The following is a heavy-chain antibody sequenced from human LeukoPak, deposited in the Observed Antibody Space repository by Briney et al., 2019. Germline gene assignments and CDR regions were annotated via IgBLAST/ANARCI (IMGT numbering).Heavy chain of an antibody. D-gene: IGHD1-14*01. CDR2: IGTAGDT. V-gene: IGHV3-13*01. CDR1: GFTFSSYA. CDR3: VRQQTPHGNLDY. J-gene: IGHJ4*02. Sequence: QPGGSLRLSCATSGFTFSSYAMHWVRQATGKGLEWVSAIGTAGDTFYPGSVKGRFTISRENAKNSLSLQMNSLRAEDTAVYYCVRQQTPHGNLDYWGQGTLVTVSS.